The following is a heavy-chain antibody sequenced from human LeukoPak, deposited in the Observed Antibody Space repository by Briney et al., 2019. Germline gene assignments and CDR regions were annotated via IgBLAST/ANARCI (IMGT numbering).Heavy chain of an antibody. J-gene: IGHJ4*02. D-gene: IGHD4-17*01. V-gene: IGHV1-18*01. CDR2: ISAYNGNT. Sequence: ASVKGSCKASGYTFTSYGTIWLRQAPGQGLEWMGWISAYNGNTNYAQMFQGRVTMTTDTSTSTAYMELRSLRSDDTAVYYCAREATVTSQSFDYWGQGTLVTVSS. CDR3: AREATVTSQSFDY. CDR1: GYTFTSYG.